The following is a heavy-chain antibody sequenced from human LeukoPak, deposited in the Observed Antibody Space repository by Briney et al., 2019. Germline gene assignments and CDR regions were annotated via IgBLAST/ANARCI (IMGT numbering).Heavy chain of an antibody. Sequence: PGRSLRLSCAASGFTFSSYGMHWVRQAPGKGLEWVAVVSYDGSNKYYADSVKGRFTISRDNSKNTLYLQMNGLRAEDTAEYYCASGCYDSGLASWGQGTLVTL. D-gene: IGHD3-3*01. CDR1: GFTFSSYG. V-gene: IGHV3-30*03. CDR3: ASGCYDSGLAS. J-gene: IGHJ5*01. CDR2: VSYDGSNK.